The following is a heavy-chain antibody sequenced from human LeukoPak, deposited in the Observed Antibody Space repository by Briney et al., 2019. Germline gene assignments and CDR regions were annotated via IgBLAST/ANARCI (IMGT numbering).Heavy chain of an antibody. D-gene: IGHD7-27*01. CDR1: GFTVSSNY. Sequence: QSGGSLRLSCAASGFTVSSNYMSWVRQPPGKGLEWVSVIYSGGSTYYADSVKGRFTISRDNSKNTLYLQMNSLRAEDTAVYYCARDGTGDRWGHFDYWGQGTLVTVSS. CDR2: IYSGGST. V-gene: IGHV3-53*01. CDR3: ARDGTGDRWGHFDY. J-gene: IGHJ4*02.